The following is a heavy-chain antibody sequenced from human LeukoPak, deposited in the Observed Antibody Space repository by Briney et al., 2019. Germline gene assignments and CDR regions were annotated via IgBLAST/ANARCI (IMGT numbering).Heavy chain of an antibody. D-gene: IGHD2-21*02. CDR3: AKDVVSGCSRHDCWAHFDS. CDR2: VWYDGSKT. V-gene: IGHV3-33*06. Sequence: GGSLRLSCAASGFTFGNYGMHWVRQAPGKGLEWVAVVWYDGSKTHYGDFVRGRFTVSRDISKNTLYLEMNSLRAEDTAVYYCAKDVVSGCSRHDCWAHFDSWGQGTLVTVSS. J-gene: IGHJ4*02. CDR1: GFTFGNYG.